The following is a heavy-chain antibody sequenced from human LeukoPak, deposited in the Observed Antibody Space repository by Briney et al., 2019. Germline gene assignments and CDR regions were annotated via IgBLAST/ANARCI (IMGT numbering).Heavy chain of an antibody. CDR1: GYSISSGYY. V-gene: IGHV4-38-2*01. J-gene: IGHJ4*02. CDR2: IYHSGST. CDR3: ARQGSIAARAAVGV. Sequence: SETLSLTCAVSGYSISSGYYWGWIRQPPGKGLEWIGSIYHSGSTYYNLSLKSRVTISVDTSKNQFSLKLSSVTDADTAVYYCARQGSIAARAAVGVWGQGTLVTVSS. D-gene: IGHD6-6*01.